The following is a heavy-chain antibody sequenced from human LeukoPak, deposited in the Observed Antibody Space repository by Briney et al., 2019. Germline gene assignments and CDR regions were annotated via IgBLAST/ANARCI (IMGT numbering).Heavy chain of an antibody. CDR3: AKTHSSSWHPLDF. CDR1: GFPFSSYA. D-gene: IGHD6-13*01. V-gene: IGHV3-23*01. Sequence: PGGSLRLSCAASGFPFSSYAMSWVRQAPGKGLEWVSAIVGDGGSTYYADSVKGRFTISRDNSNNTLYLQMINLRAEDTAIYYCAKTHSSSWHPLDFWGQGALVTASS. J-gene: IGHJ4*02. CDR2: IVGDGGST.